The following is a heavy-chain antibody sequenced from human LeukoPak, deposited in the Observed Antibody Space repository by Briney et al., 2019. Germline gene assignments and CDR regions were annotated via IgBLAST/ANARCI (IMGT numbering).Heavy chain of an antibody. Sequence: ASVKVSCKASGYTFTSYAMHWVRQAPGQRLEWMGWINAGNGNTKYSQKFQGRVTITRDTSASTAYMELSSLRSEDTAVYYCARDRPYEYYGDYAILDYWGQGTLVTVSS. V-gene: IGHV1-3*01. CDR1: GYTFTSYA. CDR3: ARDRPYEYYGDYAILDY. J-gene: IGHJ4*02. CDR2: INAGNGNT. D-gene: IGHD4-17*01.